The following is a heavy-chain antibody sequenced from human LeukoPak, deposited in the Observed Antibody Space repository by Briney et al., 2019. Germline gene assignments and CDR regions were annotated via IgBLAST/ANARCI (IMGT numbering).Heavy chain of an antibody. CDR3: ARDLSTGGQYFDY. CDR2: INPSGGST. Sequence: ASVKVSCKASGYTFTSYYMHWVRQAPGKGLEWMGIINPSGGSTSYAQKFQGRVTMTRDMSTSTVYMELSSLRSEDTAVYYCARDLSTGGQYFDYWGQGTLVTVSS. D-gene: IGHD2-2*01. CDR1: GYTFTSYY. J-gene: IGHJ4*02. V-gene: IGHV1-46*01.